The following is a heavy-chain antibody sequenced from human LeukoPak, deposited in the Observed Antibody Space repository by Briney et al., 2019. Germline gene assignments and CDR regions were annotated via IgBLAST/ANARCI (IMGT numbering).Heavy chain of an antibody. D-gene: IGHD3-22*01. CDR2: IYTSGST. J-gene: IGHJ5*02. CDR1: GGSISSYY. V-gene: IGHV4-4*07. Sequence: SETLSPTCTVSGGSISSYYWSWIRQPAGKGLEWIGRIYTSGSTNYNPSLKSQVTMSVDTSKNQFSLKLSSVTAADTAVYYCARDHYYDSSNWFDPWGQGTLVTVSS. CDR3: ARDHYYDSSNWFDP.